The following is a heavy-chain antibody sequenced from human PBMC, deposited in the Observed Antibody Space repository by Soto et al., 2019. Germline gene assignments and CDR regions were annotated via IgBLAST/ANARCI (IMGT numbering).Heavy chain of an antibody. Sequence: ASVKVSGKASGGTFSKNTISWVRQAPGQGLEWMGGIMPVFGRPNYAQKFQGRVTITADEYTRTAYMELSRLKSDDTAVYYCARQFDYDTSGYYYAYWGQGTQVTVSS. D-gene: IGHD3-22*01. CDR3: ARQFDYDTSGYYYAY. CDR2: IMPVFGRP. J-gene: IGHJ4*02. V-gene: IGHV1-69*13. CDR1: GGTFSKNT.